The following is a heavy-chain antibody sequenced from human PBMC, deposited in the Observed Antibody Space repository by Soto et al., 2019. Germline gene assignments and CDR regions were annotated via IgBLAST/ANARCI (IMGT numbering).Heavy chain of an antibody. Sequence: PSETLSRTCTVSGGSFKSGIYSWIWIRQPPGKGLEWIGYVYHTGRTSYNPSLKSRVSISMDTSKNQFSLNLDSVTAADTAVYFCARDFAYFDSWGQGTLVTVSS. CDR1: GGSFKSGIYS. CDR2: VYHTGRT. D-gene: IGHD3-3*01. CDR3: ARDFAYFDS. J-gene: IGHJ4*02. V-gene: IGHV4-61*01.